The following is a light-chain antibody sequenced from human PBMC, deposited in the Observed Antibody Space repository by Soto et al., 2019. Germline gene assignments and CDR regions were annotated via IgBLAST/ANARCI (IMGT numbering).Light chain of an antibody. CDR3: QQYNHWPSYT. CDR2: GAS. J-gene: IGKJ2*01. CDR1: QSISSN. Sequence: EVVMTQSPATLSVSPGERATLSCRASQSISSNFAWYQQKDGQAPRRLMYGASTSATGVPARFSGSGSGTEFTLTISSLQPEDFAIYYCQQYNHWPSYTFGQGTNLEIK. V-gene: IGKV3-15*01.